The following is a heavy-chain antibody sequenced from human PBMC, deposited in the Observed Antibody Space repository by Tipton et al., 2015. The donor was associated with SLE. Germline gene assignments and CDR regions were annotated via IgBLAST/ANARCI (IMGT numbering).Heavy chain of an antibody. V-gene: IGHV4-30-4*01. D-gene: IGHD3-16*01. CDR3: ARDLYDYVWGSRGGGMDV. CDR2: IYYSGST. J-gene: IGHJ6*02. Sequence: TLSLTCTVSGGSISSGDYYWSWIRQPPGKGLEWIGYIYYSGSTYYNPSLKSRVTISVDKSKNQFSLKLSSVTAADTAVYYCARDLYDYVWGSRGGGMDVWGQGTTVTVSS. CDR1: GGSISSGDYY.